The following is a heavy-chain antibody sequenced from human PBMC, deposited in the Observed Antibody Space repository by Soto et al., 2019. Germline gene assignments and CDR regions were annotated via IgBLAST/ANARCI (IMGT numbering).Heavy chain of an antibody. Sequence: AETLSLTCDVYGGSFSGYYWSWIRQPPGKGLEWIGEINHSGSTNYNPSLKSRVTISVDTSKNQFSLKLSSVTAADTAVYYCARTNYYDSSGYFYWGQGTLVTVSS. V-gene: IGHV4-34*01. CDR3: ARTNYYDSSGYFY. D-gene: IGHD3-22*01. CDR1: GGSFSGYY. J-gene: IGHJ4*02. CDR2: INHSGST.